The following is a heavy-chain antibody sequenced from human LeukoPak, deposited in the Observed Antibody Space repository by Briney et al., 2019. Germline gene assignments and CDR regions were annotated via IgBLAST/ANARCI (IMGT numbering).Heavy chain of an antibody. Sequence: GGSLRLSCAASGFTFSSYSMNWVRQAPGKGLEWVSSISSSSSYIYYADSVKGRFTISRDNAKNSLYLQMNSLRAEDTAVYYCARGVVITRPLLDYWGQGTLVTVSS. J-gene: IGHJ4*02. V-gene: IGHV3-21*01. D-gene: IGHD3-10*01. CDR2: ISSSSSYI. CDR1: GFTFSSYS. CDR3: ARGVVITRPLLDY.